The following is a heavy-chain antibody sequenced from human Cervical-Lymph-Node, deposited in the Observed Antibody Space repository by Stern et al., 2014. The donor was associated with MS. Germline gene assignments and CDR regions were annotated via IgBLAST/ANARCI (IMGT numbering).Heavy chain of an antibody. D-gene: IGHD2-21*02. CDR1: GGAVSDYY. CDR3: ARDPSTTASDWFFDL. J-gene: IGHJ2*01. Sequence: VQLVESGPGLVKPSETLSLTCTVSGGAVSDYYWPWIRQRPGKGLERIGYTSDPGTTNYNPSLHSRVTITLDTSQNQVSLRLRAVTAADTAVYYCARDPSTTASDWFFDLWGRGSLVTVSS. CDR2: TSDPGTT. V-gene: IGHV4-59*02.